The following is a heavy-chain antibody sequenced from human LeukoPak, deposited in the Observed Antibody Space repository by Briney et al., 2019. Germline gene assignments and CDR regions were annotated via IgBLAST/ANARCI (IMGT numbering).Heavy chain of an antibody. Sequence: SETLSLTCAVYGGSFSGYYWSWIRQPPGKGLEWIGEINHSGSTNYNPSLKSRVTISVDTSKNQFSLKLSSVTAADTAVYYCAREQRHYGMDVWGQGTTVTVSS. J-gene: IGHJ6*02. CDR2: INHSGST. CDR3: AREQRHYGMDV. V-gene: IGHV4-34*01. CDR1: GGSFSGYY. D-gene: IGHD5-24*01.